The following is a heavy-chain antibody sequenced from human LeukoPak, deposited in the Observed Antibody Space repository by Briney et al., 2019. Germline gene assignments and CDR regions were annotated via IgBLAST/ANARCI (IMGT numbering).Heavy chain of an antibody. CDR3: ARAYYDSSGYYYVYFDF. D-gene: IGHD3-22*01. CDR1: GFTFSSYE. V-gene: IGHV3-48*03. J-gene: IGHJ4*02. CDR2: ISSSGSTI. Sequence: PGGSLRLSCAASGFTFSSYEMNWVRQAPGKGLEWVSYISSSGSTIYYADSVKGRFTISRDNAKNSLYLQMNSLRAEDTALYYCARAYYDSSGYYYVYFDFWGQGTLITVSS.